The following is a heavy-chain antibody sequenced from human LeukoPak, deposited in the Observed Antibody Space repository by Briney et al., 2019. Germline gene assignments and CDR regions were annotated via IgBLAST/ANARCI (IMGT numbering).Heavy chain of an antibody. V-gene: IGHV4-31*03. CDR3: ARTYSYGSDNWFDP. CDR1: GGSISSGGYY. Sequence: PSQTLSLTCTVSGGSISSGGYYWRWIRQHPGKGLEWIGYIYYSGSTYYNPSLKSRVTISVDTPKNQFSLKLSSVTAADTAVYYCARTYSYGSDNWFDPWGQGTLVTVSS. D-gene: IGHD5-18*01. CDR2: IYYSGST. J-gene: IGHJ5*02.